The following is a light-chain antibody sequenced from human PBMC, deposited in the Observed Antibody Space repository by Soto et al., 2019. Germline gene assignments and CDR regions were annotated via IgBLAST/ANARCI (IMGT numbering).Light chain of an antibody. CDR2: RDS. CDR1: NIGSKN. J-gene: IGLJ3*02. CDR3: QVWDSSTMV. Sequence: SYARTQPLSVSVALGQTARITCGGNNIGSKNVHWYQQKPGQAPVLVIYRDSNRPSGIPERFSGSNSGNTATLTISRAQAGDEADYYCQVWDSSTMVFGGGTHLTVL. V-gene: IGLV3-9*01.